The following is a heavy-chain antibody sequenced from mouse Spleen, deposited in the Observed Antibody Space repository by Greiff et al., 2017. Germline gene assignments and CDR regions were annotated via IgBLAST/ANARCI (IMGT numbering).Heavy chain of an antibody. Sequence: VQLQQPGAELVKPGASVKLSCKASGYTFTSYWMHWVKQRPGQGLEWIGMIHPNSGSTNYNEKFKSKATLTVDKSSSTAYMQLSSLTSEDSAVYYCARSPYSNYFYAMDYWGQGTSVTVSS. CDR2: IHPNSGST. J-gene: IGHJ4*01. CDR3: ARSPYSNYFYAMDY. CDR1: GYTFTSYW. D-gene: IGHD2-5*01. V-gene: IGHV1-64*01.